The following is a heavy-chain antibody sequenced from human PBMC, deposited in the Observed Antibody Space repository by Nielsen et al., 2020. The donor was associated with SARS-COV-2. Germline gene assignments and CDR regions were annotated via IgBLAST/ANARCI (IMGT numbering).Heavy chain of an antibody. D-gene: IGHD6-13*01. V-gene: IGHV3-21*01. Sequence: GGSLRLSCAASGFTFSNYAMNWVRQAPGKGLEWVSSISSSSSYIYYADSVKGRFTISRDNAKNSLYLQMNSLRAEDTAVYYCARDLAAAGTERYYYYYMDVWGKGTTVTVSS. J-gene: IGHJ6*03. CDR3: ARDLAAAGTERYYYYYMDV. CDR1: GFTFSNYA. CDR2: ISSSSSYI.